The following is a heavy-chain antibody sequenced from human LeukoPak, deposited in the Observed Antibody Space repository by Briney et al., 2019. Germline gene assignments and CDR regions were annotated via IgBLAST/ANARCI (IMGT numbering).Heavy chain of an antibody. V-gene: IGHV1-18*01. D-gene: IGHD7-27*01. J-gene: IGHJ6*03. CDR1: GYTFTSYG. CDR2: ISAYNGNT. Sequence: ASVKVSCKASGYTFTSYGISWVRQAPGQGLEWMGWISAYNGNTNYAQKLQGRVTMTTDTSTSTAYMELRSLRSDDTAVYYCATGVRSCSPYYYMDVWGKGTTVTVSS. CDR3: ATGVRSCSPYYYMDV.